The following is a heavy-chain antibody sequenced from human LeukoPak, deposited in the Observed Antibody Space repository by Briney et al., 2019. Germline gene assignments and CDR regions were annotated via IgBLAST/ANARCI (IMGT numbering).Heavy chain of an antibody. CDR2: IRYDGSNK. CDR1: GFTFSSYD. D-gene: IGHD6-19*01. Sequence: GGSLRLSCAASGFTFSSYDIHWVRQAPGKGLEWVAFIRYDGSNKYYADSVRGRFTISRDNSKNTLYLHMNSLRAEDTAVYFCAKGSRAVLFTRDHYMDVWGKGTTVTISS. V-gene: IGHV3-30*02. CDR3: AKGSRAVLFTRDHYMDV. J-gene: IGHJ6*03.